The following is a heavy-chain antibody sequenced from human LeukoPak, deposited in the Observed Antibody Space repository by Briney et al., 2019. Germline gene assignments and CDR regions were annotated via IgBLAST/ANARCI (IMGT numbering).Heavy chain of an antibody. CDR2: ISSSSSTI. V-gene: IGHV3-48*01. D-gene: IGHD2-15*01. J-gene: IGHJ4*02. Sequence: PGGSLRLSCAASGFTFSSYSMNWVRQAPGKGLEWVSYISSSSSTIYYADSVKGRFTISRDNAKNSLYLQMNSLRAEDTAVYYCARDLRYCSGGSCRPRGQGTLVTVSS. CDR1: GFTFSSYS. CDR3: ARDLRYCSGGSCRP.